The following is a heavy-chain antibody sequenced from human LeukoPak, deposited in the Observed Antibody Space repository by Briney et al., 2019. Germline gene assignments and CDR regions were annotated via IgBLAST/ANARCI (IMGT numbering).Heavy chain of an antibody. CDR2: INHSGST. V-gene: IGHV4-34*01. J-gene: IGHJ5*02. CDR1: GGSFSGYY. CDR3: ARHLSAYYYDSSGYSNWFDP. Sequence: SETLSLTCAVYGGSFSGYYWSWIRQPPGKGLEWIGEINHSGSTNYNPSLKSRVTISVDTSKNQFSLKLSSVTAADTAVYYCARHLSAYYYDSSGYSNWFDPWGQGTLVTVSS. D-gene: IGHD3-22*01.